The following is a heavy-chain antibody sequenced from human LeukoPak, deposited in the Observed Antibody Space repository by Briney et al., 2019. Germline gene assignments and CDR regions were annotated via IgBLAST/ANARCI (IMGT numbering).Heavy chain of an antibody. CDR3: ARRRIVVVPAAIPGTRYYFDY. D-gene: IGHD2-2*01. J-gene: IGHJ4*02. CDR1: GGSFSGYY. V-gene: IGHV4-34*01. Sequence: SETLSLTCAVYGGSFSGYYWSWIRQPPGKGLEWIGEINHSGSTNYNPSLKSRVTISVGTSKNQFSLKLSSVTAADTAVYYCARRRIVVVPAAIPGTRYYFDYWGQGTLVTVSS. CDR2: INHSGST.